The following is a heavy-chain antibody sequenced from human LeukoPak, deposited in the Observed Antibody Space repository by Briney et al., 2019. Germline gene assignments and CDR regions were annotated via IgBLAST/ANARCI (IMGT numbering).Heavy chain of an antibody. Sequence: SETLSLTCTVSGGSISSYYWSWIRQPPGKGLEWIGYIYTSGSTNYNPSLKSRVTISVDTSKNQFSLKLSSVTAADTAVCYCARRLDYGDYEGVYFDYWGQGTLVTVPS. V-gene: IGHV4-4*09. CDR2: IYTSGST. CDR1: GGSISSYY. D-gene: IGHD4-17*01. CDR3: ARRLDYGDYEGVYFDY. J-gene: IGHJ4*02.